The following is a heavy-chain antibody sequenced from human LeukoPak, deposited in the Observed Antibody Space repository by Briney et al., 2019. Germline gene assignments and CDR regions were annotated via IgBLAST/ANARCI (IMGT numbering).Heavy chain of an antibody. CDR3: ARVPLAGSGSYYAPPDY. V-gene: IGHV3-20*04. D-gene: IGHD3-10*01. CDR1: GFTFDDYG. Sequence: GGALRLSCAAPGFTFDDYGMSWVRQAPGKGLEWVSGINLNGGSTGYADSVKGRFTISRDNAKNSLYLQMNSLRAEDTALYYCARVPLAGSGSYYAPPDYWGQGTLVTVSS. CDR2: INLNGGST. J-gene: IGHJ4*02.